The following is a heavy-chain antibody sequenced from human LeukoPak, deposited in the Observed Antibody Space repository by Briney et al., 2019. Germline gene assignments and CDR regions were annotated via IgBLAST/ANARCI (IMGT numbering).Heavy chain of an antibody. CDR1: GYTFTTYD. V-gene: IGHV1-2*02. J-gene: IGHJ4*02. Sequence: ASVKVSCKASGYTFTTYDINWVRQAPGQGLEWMGWINPNSGGTNYAQKFQGRVTMTRDTSISTAYMELSRLRSDDTAVYYCARVPAADFDYWGQGTLVTVSS. CDR3: ARVPAADFDY. D-gene: IGHD2-2*01. CDR2: INPNSGGT.